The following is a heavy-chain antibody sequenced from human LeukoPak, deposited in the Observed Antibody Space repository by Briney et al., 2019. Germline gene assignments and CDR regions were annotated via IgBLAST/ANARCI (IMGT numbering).Heavy chain of an antibody. V-gene: IGHV3-23*01. J-gene: IGHJ6*03. CDR1: GFTFISYG. CDR3: ASSGSYYYYYMDV. D-gene: IGHD3-10*01. CDR2: ISGSGGST. Sequence: GPSLRLSCSASGFTFISYGMSSVRHAPGKGLEWGSAISGSGGSTYYADSVKGRFTISRDNSKNTLYLQMNSLRAEDTAVYYCASSGSYYYYYMDVWGKGTTVTISS.